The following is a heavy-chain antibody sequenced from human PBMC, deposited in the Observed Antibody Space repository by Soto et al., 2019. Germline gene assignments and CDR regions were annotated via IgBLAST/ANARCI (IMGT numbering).Heavy chain of an antibody. D-gene: IGHD1-1*01. CDR1: GFNFGSCA. Sequence: EVQLLESGGGLVQPGESQRLSCVASGFNFGSCAMGWVRQPPGKGLEWVSAISVSGATYYADSVKGRFTISRDNSKNTLSLQMDSLRVEDTATYYCAKGGTATIRVCFDYWGRGMVVTVSS. J-gene: IGHJ4*02. CDR3: AKGGTATIRVCFDY. CDR2: ISVSGAT. V-gene: IGHV3-23*01.